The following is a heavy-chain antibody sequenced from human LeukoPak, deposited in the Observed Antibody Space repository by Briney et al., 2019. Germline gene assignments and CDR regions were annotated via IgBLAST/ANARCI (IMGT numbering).Heavy chain of an antibody. CDR2: IYYSGST. Sequence: PSETLSLTCTVSGGSIRGYYWGWLRQPPGKNLECIATIYYSGSTYYSPSLNSRVTISVDTSKNQFSLILSYVTAADTAVYYCARHDYGSGYYYDMDVWGKGTTVTVSS. J-gene: IGHJ6*03. V-gene: IGHV4-39*01. D-gene: IGHD3-10*01. CDR3: ARHDYGSGYYYDMDV. CDR1: GGSIRGYY.